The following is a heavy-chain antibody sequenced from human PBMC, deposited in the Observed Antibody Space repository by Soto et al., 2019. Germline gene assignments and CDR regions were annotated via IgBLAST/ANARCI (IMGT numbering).Heavy chain of an antibody. CDR2: INAGNGNT. D-gene: IGHD5-12*01. J-gene: IGHJ6*03. Sequence: EASVKVSCKASGYTFTSYAMHWVRQAPGQRLEWMGWINAGNGNTKYSQKFQGRVTITRDTSASTAYMELSSLRSEDTAVYYCARVRGGYDLGYYYMDVWGKGTTVTVSS. CDR1: GYTFTSYA. V-gene: IGHV1-3*01. CDR3: ARVRGGYDLGYYYMDV.